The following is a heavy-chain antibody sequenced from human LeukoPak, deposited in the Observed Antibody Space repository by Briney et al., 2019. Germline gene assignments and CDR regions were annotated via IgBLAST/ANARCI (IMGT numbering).Heavy chain of an antibody. D-gene: IGHD2-8*01. CDR2: INLHTGGT. Sequence: ASVKVSCKSSGYTFTDYFLHWVRQAPGQGLEWMGCINLHTGGTHYAQKFQDWVSLTRDTSIDTAFMELSSLRSDATAIYYCARDFLGRTNGGSNYFGMDVWGQGTTVTVSS. J-gene: IGHJ6*02. V-gene: IGHV1-2*04. CDR3: ARDFLGRTNGGSNYFGMDV. CDR1: GYTFTDYF.